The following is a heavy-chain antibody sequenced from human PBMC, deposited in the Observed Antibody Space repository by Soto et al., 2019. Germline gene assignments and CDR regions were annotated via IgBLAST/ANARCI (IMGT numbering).Heavy chain of an antibody. CDR1: GGSFSGYY. CDR2: INHSGST. CDR3: AAAASSFDY. V-gene: IGHV4-34*01. J-gene: IGHJ4*02. Sequence: QVQLQQWGAGLLKPSETLSLTCAVYGGSFSGYYWSWIRQPPGKGLEWIGEINHSGSTNYNPSLTSRVPISVDTSKNQFSLKLSSVTAADTAVYYCAAAASSFDYWGQGTLVTVSS. D-gene: IGHD6-13*01.